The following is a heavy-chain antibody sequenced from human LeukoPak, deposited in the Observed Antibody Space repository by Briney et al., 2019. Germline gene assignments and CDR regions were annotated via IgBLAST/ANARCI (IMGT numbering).Heavy chain of an antibody. J-gene: IGHJ4*02. D-gene: IGHD3-22*01. CDR2: ISGSGVGT. CDR1: GITLSNYA. V-gene: IGHV3-23*01. CDR3: AKRGVVIRVILVGFHKEAYYFDS. Sequence: GGSLRLSCAVSGITLSNYAMSWVRQAPGKGLEWVAGISGSGVGTHYADSVKGRFTISRDNPKNTLYLQMNNLRAGDTAVYFCAKRGVVIRVILVGFHKEAYYFDSWGQGALVTVSS.